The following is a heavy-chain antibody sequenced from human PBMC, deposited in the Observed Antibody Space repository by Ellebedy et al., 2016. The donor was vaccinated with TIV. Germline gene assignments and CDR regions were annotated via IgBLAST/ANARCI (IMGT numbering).Heavy chain of an antibody. CDR1: GFSFGDYA. Sequence: PGGSLRLSCTTSGFSFGDYAMSWFRQAPGKGLEWVGFLRSNANTGTTEYAASVKGRFTISRDDSKSIAYLEMNSLRTEETAVYFCSRGGWELPYYWGQGTLVTVSS. V-gene: IGHV3-49*03. CDR3: SRGGWELPYY. CDR2: LRSNANTGTT. D-gene: IGHD2-15*01. J-gene: IGHJ4*02.